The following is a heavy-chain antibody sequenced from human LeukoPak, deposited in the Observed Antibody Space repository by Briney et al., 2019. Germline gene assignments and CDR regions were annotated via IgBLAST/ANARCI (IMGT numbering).Heavy chain of an antibody. CDR1: GGSISSYY. Sequence: SETLSLTCTVSGGSISSYYWSWIRQPPGKGLEWIGYIYYSGSTNYNPSLKSRVTISVDTSKNQFSLKLSSVTAADTAVYYCARDTSGELFDYWDQGTLVTVSS. CDR3: ARDTSGELFDY. V-gene: IGHV4-59*01. D-gene: IGHD3-10*01. CDR2: IYYSGST. J-gene: IGHJ4*02.